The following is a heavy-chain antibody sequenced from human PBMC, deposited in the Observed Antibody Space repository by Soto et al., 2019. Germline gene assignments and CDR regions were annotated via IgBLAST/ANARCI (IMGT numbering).Heavy chain of an antibody. CDR1: GYTFRNFG. Sequence: QIQLLQSGAEVKKPGASVKVTCKASGYTFRNFGISWVRQAPGKGLEWMGWISAYNANANYAQKFQGRLTITADTSTSPAYMELRSLRSDDTAVYYCARVNSYFDYWGQVTLVTVSS. CDR3: ARVNSYFDY. J-gene: IGHJ4*03. V-gene: IGHV1-18*01. CDR2: ISAYNANA.